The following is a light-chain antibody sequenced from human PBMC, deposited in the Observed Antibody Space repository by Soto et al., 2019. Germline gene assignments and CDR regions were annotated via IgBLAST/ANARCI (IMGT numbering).Light chain of an antibody. CDR2: LNNDGSH. CDR3: QTWGTGIGV. CDR1: SGHNNYA. J-gene: IGLJ3*02. V-gene: IGLV4-69*01. Sequence: QLVLTQSPSASASLGASVKLTCTLSSGHNNYAIAWHQQQPEKGPRYLMKLNNDGSHIKGDGIPDRFSGSSSGAEYYLTISSLHSEDEADYYCQTWGTGIGVFGGGTQLTVL.